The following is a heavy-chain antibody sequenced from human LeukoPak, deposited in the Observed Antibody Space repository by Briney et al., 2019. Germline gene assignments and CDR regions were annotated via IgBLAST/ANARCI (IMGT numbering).Heavy chain of an antibody. V-gene: IGHV1-8*01. CDR2: MNPNSGNT. Sequence: ASVKVSCKASGYTFTSYDINWVRQATGQGLEWMGWMNPNSGNTGYAQKFQGRVTMTRNTSISTAYMELSSLRSEDTAVYYCARGRGQWLINNWFDPWGQGTLVTVSS. D-gene: IGHD6-19*01. J-gene: IGHJ5*02. CDR1: GYTFTSYD. CDR3: ARGRGQWLINNWFDP.